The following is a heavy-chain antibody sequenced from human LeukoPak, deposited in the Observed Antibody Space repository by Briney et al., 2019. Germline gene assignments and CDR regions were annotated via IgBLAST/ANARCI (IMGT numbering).Heavy chain of an antibody. CDR3: TRVAYYYDSSGYYHFDY. CDR2: IYSDGST. D-gene: IGHD3-22*01. V-gene: IGHV3-53*01. J-gene: IGHJ4*02. CDR1: GFTVSSHY. Sequence: GGSLRLSCAASGFTVSSHYMSWVRQAPGKGLKWVSVIYSDGSTYYADSVKGRFTISGDSSKNTLYLQMNSLRAEDTAVYYCTRVAYYYDSSGYYHFDYWGQGTLVTVSS.